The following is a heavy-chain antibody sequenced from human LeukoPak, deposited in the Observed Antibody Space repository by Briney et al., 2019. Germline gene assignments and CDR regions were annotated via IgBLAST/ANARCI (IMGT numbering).Heavy chain of an antibody. Sequence: GGSLRLSCATSGFTFTSYWMHWVRQVAGKGLVWLARVDHGGSGTNYADSVKGRFTISRDNAKSTVYLQMNSLRVEDTAVYYCITDLGWGQGTLVTVSS. CDR2: VDHGGSGT. V-gene: IGHV3-74*01. D-gene: IGHD1-14*01. CDR1: GFTFTSYW. J-gene: IGHJ4*02. CDR3: ITDLG.